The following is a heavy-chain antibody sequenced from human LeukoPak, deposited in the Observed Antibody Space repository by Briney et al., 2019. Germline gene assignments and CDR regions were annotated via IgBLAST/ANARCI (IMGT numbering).Heavy chain of an antibody. Sequence: PGGSLRLSCAASGFTFSSYAMSWIRQPPGKGLEWIGYIYYSGSTNYNPSLKSRVTISVDTSKNQFSLKLSSVTAADTAVYYCARENDSGGWFDPWGQGTLVTVSS. J-gene: IGHJ5*02. CDR1: GFTFSSYA. CDR2: IYYSGST. V-gene: IGHV4-59*01. CDR3: ARENDSGGWFDP. D-gene: IGHD1-26*01.